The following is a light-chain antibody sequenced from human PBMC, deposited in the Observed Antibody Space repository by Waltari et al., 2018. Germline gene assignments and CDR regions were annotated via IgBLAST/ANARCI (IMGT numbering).Light chain of an antibody. CDR1: QRLSRP. CDR3: QHYVTLPAT. V-gene: IGKV3-20*01. Sequence: EIVLTQSPGTLSLSPGERATLSCRTSQRLSRPLAWYQQKPGQAPRLLIYDASRRATGIPSRFIGRGCGTDFSLTSSRLEPEDFAVYYCQHYVTLPATFGQGTRVELK. J-gene: IGKJ1*01. CDR2: DAS.